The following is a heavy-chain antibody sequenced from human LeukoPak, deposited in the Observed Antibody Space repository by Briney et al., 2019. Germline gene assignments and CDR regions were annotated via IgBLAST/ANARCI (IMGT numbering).Heavy chain of an antibody. CDR2: MNPNSGNT. V-gene: IGHV1-8*03. CDR3: ARGGDSSGWYVHG. CDR1: GGTFSSYA. J-gene: IGHJ4*02. D-gene: IGHD6-19*01. Sequence: RAASVKVSCKASGGTFSSYAIRWVRQAPGQGLEWMGWMNPNSGNTAYAQNFQGRVTITRNTSISTAYMELSSLRSEDTAVYYCARGGDSSGWYVHGWGQGTLVTVSS.